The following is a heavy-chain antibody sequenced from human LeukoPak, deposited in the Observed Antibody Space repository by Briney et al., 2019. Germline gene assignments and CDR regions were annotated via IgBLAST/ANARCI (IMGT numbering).Heavy chain of an antibody. CDR3: ARAYCSGGSCHFDY. J-gene: IGHJ4*02. V-gene: IGHV4-59*08. CDR1: GGTIRSYY. CDR2: IFYSGTT. D-gene: IGHD2-15*01. Sequence: SETLSLTCTVSGGTIRSYYWSWIRQPPGKGLEWVGYIFYSGTTDSNPSLKSRVTISVDTSKNQFSLKLSSVAAADTAVYYCARAYCSGGSCHFDYWGQGTLVTVSS.